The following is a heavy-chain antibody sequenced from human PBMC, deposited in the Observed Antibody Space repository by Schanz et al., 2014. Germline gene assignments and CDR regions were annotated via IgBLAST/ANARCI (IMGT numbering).Heavy chain of an antibody. CDR2: ISGDGTTT. CDR3: AREGEWGYDPPRH. CDR1: GFTFSVYW. Sequence: DVQLAESGGGLVQPGGSLRLSCAASGFTFSVYWMHWVRQPPGEGLVSVSRISGDGTTTSYADSVKGRFTISRDNAKNSLYLQMNSLRAEDTAVYYCAREGEWGYDPPRHWGQGTLVTVSS. V-gene: IGHV3-74*01. D-gene: IGHD5-12*01. J-gene: IGHJ4*02.